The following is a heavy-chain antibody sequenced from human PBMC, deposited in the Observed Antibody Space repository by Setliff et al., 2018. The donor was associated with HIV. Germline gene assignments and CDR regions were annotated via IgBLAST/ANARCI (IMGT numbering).Heavy chain of an antibody. CDR2: IFSSGST. D-gene: IGHD1-26*01. J-gene: IGHJ4*02. Sequence: SETLSLTCTVSGYSISSHYWSWIRQPPGKELEWIGYIFSSGSTTYNPSLKSRITISIDTSKNQFSLKVSSVTAADTAVYYCARGWEWGAPLDYWGQGTLVTVSS. CDR1: GYSISSHY. V-gene: IGHV4-59*11. CDR3: ARGWEWGAPLDY.